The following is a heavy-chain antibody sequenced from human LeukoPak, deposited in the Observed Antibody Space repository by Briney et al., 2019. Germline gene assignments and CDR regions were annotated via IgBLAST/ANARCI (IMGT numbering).Heavy chain of an antibody. V-gene: IGHV1-58*02. J-gene: IGHJ4*02. CDR1: GFTFTSSA. Sequence: SVKVSCKASGFTFTSSAMQWVRQARGQRLEWIGWIVVGSGNTNYAQKFQERVTITRDTSTSTVYMELRSLRSDDTAVYYCARDFESMIVVVTSPFGYWGQGTLVTVSS. CDR2: IVVGSGNT. D-gene: IGHD3-22*01. CDR3: ARDFESMIVVVTSPFGY.